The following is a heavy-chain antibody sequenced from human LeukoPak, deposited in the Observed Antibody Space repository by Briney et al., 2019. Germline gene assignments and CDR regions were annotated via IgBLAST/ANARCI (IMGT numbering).Heavy chain of an antibody. CDR1: GFTFSSYA. V-gene: IGHV3-23*01. J-gene: IGHJ4*02. Sequence: GGSLRLSCAASGFTFSSYAMSWVRQAPGKGLEWVSAISGSGGSTYYADSVKGRFTISRDNAKNSLYLQMNSLRAEDTAVYYCARGNLGIDFDYWGQGTLVTVSS. CDR3: ARGNLGIDFDY. CDR2: ISGSGGST. D-gene: IGHD2-15*01.